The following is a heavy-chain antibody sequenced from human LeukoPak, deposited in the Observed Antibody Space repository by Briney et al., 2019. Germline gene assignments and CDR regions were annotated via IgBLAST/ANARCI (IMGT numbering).Heavy chain of an antibody. V-gene: IGHV3-66*02. J-gene: IGHJ6*02. CDR2: IYSGGST. CDR1: GVTVSSND. Sequence: GGFRWRSCAAAGVTVSSNDMSWVRQASGKGMEWVSVIYSGGSTYYADSVKGRFTISRDNSKNTLYLQMNSLRAEDTAVYYCARDVTMVRGVPFLGGMDVWGQGTTVTVSS. D-gene: IGHD3-10*01. CDR3: ARDVTMVRGVPFLGGMDV.